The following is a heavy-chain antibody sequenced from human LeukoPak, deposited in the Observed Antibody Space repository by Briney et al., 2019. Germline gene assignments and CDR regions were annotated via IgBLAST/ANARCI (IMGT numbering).Heavy chain of an antibody. V-gene: IGHV1-69*04. D-gene: IGHD3-10*01. J-gene: IGHJ4*02. CDR2: IIPMLDIQ. CDR1: GGTFSSYV. CDR3: ASERGATQYFDY. Sequence: SVKVSCKASGGTFSSYVITWVRQAPGQGLEWLGRIIPMLDIQNYAQKFQGRVTITADKSTSTAYMELSSLRSEDTAVYYCASERGATQYFDYWGQGTLVTVSS.